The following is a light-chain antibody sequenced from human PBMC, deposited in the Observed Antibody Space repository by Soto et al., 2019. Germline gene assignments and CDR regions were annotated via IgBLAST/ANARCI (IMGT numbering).Light chain of an antibody. CDR3: SSYTSSSTLYV. CDR1: SSDVGGYNY. J-gene: IGLJ1*01. Sequence: QSALTQPASVSGSPGHSITISCTGTSSDVGGYNYVSWYQQHPGKAPKLMIYDVSNRPSGVSNRFSGSKSGNTASLTISGLQAEDAADYYCSSYTSSSTLYVFGTGTKVTVL. CDR2: DVS. V-gene: IGLV2-14*01.